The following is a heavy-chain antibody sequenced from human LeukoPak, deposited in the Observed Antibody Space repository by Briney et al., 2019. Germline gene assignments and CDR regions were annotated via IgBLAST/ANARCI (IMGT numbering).Heavy chain of an antibody. V-gene: IGHV4-59*01. CDR1: GDSMSAYY. CDR2: ISYSGTT. Sequence: PSETLSLTCTVSGDSMSAYYWSWIRQPPGKGLEWIAFISYSGTTNYNPSLKSRVTISVDTSKDQFSLKLSSVTAADTAVYYCAGGGASSRSFVYWGQGTLVTVSS. CDR3: AGGGASSRSFVY. D-gene: IGHD2-2*01. J-gene: IGHJ4*02.